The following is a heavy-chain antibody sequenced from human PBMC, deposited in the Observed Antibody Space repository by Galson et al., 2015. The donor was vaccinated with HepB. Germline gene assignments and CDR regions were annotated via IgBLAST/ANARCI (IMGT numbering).Heavy chain of an antibody. CDR2: FDPEDGET. D-gene: IGHD6-6*01. V-gene: IGHV1-24*01. CDR3: ATSDSSSSTLDY. CDR1: GYTLTELS. J-gene: IGHJ4*02. Sequence: SCKASGYTLTELSMHWVRQAPGKGLEWMGGFDPEDGETIYAQKFQGRVTMTEDTSTDTAYMELSSLRSEDTAVYYCATSDSSSSTLDYWGQGTLVTVSS.